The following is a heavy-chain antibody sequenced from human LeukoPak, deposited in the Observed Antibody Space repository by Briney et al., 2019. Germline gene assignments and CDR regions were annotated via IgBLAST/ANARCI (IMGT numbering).Heavy chain of an antibody. CDR2: ISAYNGNT. CDR3: ARGNCSSTSCSSLFYYYYYGMDV. CDR1: GYTFTSFG. V-gene: IGHV1-18*01. J-gene: IGHJ6*02. D-gene: IGHD2-2*01. Sequence: GASVKVSCKASGYTFTSFGISWVRQAPGQGLEWMGWISAYNGNTNYVQRFQGRVTMTTDTSTGTAYMELRSLRSEDTAVYYCARGNCSSTSCSSLFYYYYYGMDVWGQGTTVTVSS.